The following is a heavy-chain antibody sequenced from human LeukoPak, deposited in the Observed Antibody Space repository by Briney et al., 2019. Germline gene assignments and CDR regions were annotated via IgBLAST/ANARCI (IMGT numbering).Heavy chain of an antibody. CDR1: GFTFSSYG. CDR3: AKDLATKYSLDY. D-gene: IGHD5-12*01. V-gene: IGHV3-30*18. Sequence: GESLKISCAASGFTFSSYGIHWVRQAPGKGLEWVALISYDGSDKFFADSVRGRFTISRDNSKNTLYLQMNSLRVEDTAVYYCAKDLATKYSLDYWGQGILVTVSS. J-gene: IGHJ4*02. CDR2: ISYDGSDK.